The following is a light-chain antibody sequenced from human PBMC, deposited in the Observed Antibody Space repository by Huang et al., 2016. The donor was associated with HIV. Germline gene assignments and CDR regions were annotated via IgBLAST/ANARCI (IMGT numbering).Light chain of an antibody. CDR3: QQGYTTSWT. Sequence: DIQMTQSPSSLSASVGDRVTITCRASQSITTYLNWYQQKPGKAPTLLIYATDSLQRGVPARFSCSGSGTEFTLTISSLQPDDFATYYCQQGYTTSWTFGPGTKVE. V-gene: IGKV1-39*01. CDR2: ATD. CDR1: QSITTY. J-gene: IGKJ1*01.